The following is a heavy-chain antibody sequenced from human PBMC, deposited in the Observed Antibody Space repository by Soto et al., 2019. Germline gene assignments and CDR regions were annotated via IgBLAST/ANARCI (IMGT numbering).Heavy chain of an antibody. Sequence: ASVKVSCKASGYTFTSYYMHWVRQAPGQGLEWMGIINPSGGSTSYAQKFQGRVTMTGDTSTSTVYMDLSSLSSEDTAVYYCARASSGYYSYFDYWGQGTLVTVSS. D-gene: IGHD3-22*01. CDR1: GYTFTSYY. CDR2: INPSGGST. CDR3: ARASSGYYSYFDY. V-gene: IGHV1-46*01. J-gene: IGHJ4*02.